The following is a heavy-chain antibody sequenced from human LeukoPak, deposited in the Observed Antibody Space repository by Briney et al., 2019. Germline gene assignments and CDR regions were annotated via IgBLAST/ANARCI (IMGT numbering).Heavy chain of an antibody. Sequence: SETLSLTCAVSGGSISSSNWWSWVRQPPGKGLEWIGEIYHSGSTNYNPSLKSRVTMSVDTSKNQFSLKLSSVTAADTAVYYCARDGSSGSFDYWGQGTLVTVSS. J-gene: IGHJ4*02. CDR1: GGSISSSNW. CDR3: ARDGSSGSFDY. D-gene: IGHD6-19*01. CDR2: IYHSGST. V-gene: IGHV4-4*02.